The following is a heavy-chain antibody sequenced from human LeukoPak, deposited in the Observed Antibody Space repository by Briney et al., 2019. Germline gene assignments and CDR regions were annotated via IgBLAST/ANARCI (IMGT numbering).Heavy chain of an antibody. CDR3: AIETYSGLEPVPY. V-gene: IGHV3-30*02. CDR1: GFTFNSLG. J-gene: IGHJ4*02. CDR2: IRYDGSDK. Sequence: AGGSLRLSCAASGFTFNSLGMHWVRQAPGKGLEWVAFIRYDGSDKYYADSVKGRFTISRDNSKNTLYLHMNSLRTEDTAVYYCAIETYSGLEPVPYWGQGTLVTVST. D-gene: IGHD1-1*01.